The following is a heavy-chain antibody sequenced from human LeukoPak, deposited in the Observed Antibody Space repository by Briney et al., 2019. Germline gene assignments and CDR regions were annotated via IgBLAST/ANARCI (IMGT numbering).Heavy chain of an antibody. CDR3: ASFRSIAGFDY. D-gene: IGHD2-21*01. J-gene: IGHJ4*02. Sequence: SQTLSLTCAVSRVSVSSNSGAWNWIRQSPSRGLEWVGRTYYRSKWDNDYAESVRGRITINPDTSKNQFALQLKSVTTEDTGVYYCASFRSIAGFDYWGQGTLVTVSS. V-gene: IGHV6-1*01. CDR2: TYYRSKWDN. CDR1: RVSVSSNSGA.